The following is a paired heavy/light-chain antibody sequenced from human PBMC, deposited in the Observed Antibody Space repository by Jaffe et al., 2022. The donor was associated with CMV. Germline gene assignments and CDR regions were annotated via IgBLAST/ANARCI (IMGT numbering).Light chain of an antibody. Sequence: DVVMTQSPLSLSVTLGQPAFISCRSSQSLVHSNGNTYLNWFQQRPGQSPRRLIYEVSDRDSGVPDRFSGSGSGTDFTLKISRVEAEDVGVYYCLQGTHWPQTFGQGTKLEI. CDR1: QSLVHSNGNTY. J-gene: IGKJ2*01. CDR2: EVS. CDR3: LQGTHWPQT. V-gene: IGKV2-30*02.
Heavy chain of an antibody. CDR2: INPSDART. D-gene: IGHD5-12*01. CDR1: GYTFSNYY. J-gene: IGHJ1*01. V-gene: IGHV1-46*01. Sequence: QVQLVQSGAEVKTPGASVKISCKASGYTFSNYYMHWVRQAPGQGLQWMGIINPSDARTTYAQKFQGRVTMTRDTSASTVYMALSSLRSEDTAVYYCAKGRRVATIGLDFQHWGQGTLVTVSS. CDR3: AKGRRVATIGLDFQH.